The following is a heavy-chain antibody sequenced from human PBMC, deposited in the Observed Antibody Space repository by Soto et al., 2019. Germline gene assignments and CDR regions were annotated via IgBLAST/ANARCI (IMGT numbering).Heavy chain of an antibody. CDR2: IVPMFGTS. J-gene: IGHJ4*02. D-gene: IGHD3-3*01. Sequence: QERLVQSGAEVRKTGSSVKVSCKVTGGTSTRYAINWVRQAPGQGLEWMGGIVPMFGTSKYAQKFQGRVTITADTATNIAYMELRSLRSEDKDVYYCNRGSEYDFWSGYLWGQGTLVSVSS. V-gene: IGHV1-69*06. CDR3: NRGSEYDFWSGYL. CDR1: GGTSTRYA.